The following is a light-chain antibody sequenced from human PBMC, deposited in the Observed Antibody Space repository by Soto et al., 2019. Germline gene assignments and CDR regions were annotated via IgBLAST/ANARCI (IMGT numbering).Light chain of an antibody. Sequence: IVLTQSPANMSLSPGERATLSCRASRSVSSYLAWYQQKPGQAPRLLIYDASNRATGIPARFSGSGSGTDFSLTISILEIEDFAISYFQQRRNWHAITFGQGTRLDIK. J-gene: IGKJ5*01. CDR1: RSVSSY. V-gene: IGKV3-11*01. CDR3: QQRRNWHAIT. CDR2: DAS.